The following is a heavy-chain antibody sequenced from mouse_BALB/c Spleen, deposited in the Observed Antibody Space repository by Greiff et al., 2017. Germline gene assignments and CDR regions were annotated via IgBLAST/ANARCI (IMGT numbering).Heavy chain of an antibody. CDR3: ARPYYGSSSYYYAMDY. D-gene: IGHD1-1*01. CDR2: IWGDGST. J-gene: IGHJ4*01. V-gene: IGHV2-6-7*01. CDR1: GFSLTGYG. Sequence: QVQLKESGPGLVAPSQSLSITCTVSGFSLTGYGVNWVRQPPGKGLEWLGMIWGDGSTDYNSALKSRLSISKDNSKSQVFLKMNSLQTDDTARYYCARPYYGSSSYYYAMDYWGQGTSVTVSS.